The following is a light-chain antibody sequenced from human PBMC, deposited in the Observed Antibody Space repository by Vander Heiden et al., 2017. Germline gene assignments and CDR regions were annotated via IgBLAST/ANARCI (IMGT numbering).Light chain of an antibody. CDR2: GAS. CDR1: QSVSSSY. V-gene: IGKV3-20*01. Sequence: VLTQSPGTLSLSPGARATLSCRASQSVSSSYLAWYQQKPGKAPRRRNYGASSKATGTPDRFRGRGSGADFTLTISRLETEECAMDYCQQYGSEPRTCGQGTKVEIK. J-gene: IGKJ1*01. CDR3: QQYGSEPRT.